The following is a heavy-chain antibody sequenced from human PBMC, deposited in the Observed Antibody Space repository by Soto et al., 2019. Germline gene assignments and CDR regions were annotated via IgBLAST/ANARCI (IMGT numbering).Heavy chain of an antibody. D-gene: IGHD3-22*01. CDR1: GGTFSSYA. Sequence: SVKVSCKASGGTFSSYAISWVRQAPGQGLEWMGGIIPIFGTANYAQKFQGRVTITADESTSTAYMELSSLRSEDTAVYYCARGYYYDSSGYYPVDYWGQGTLVTVSS. CDR2: IIPIFGTA. J-gene: IGHJ4*02. V-gene: IGHV1-69*13. CDR3: ARGYYYDSSGYYPVDY.